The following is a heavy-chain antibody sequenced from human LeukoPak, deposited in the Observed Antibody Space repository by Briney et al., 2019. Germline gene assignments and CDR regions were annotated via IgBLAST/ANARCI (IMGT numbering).Heavy chain of an antibody. V-gene: IGHV7-4-1*02. Sequence: ASVNVSCKASGYTFTSYAMNWVRQAPGQELEWMGWINTNTGNPTYAQGFTGRFVFSLDTSVSTAYLQISSLKAEDTAVYYCVMGIVGYYDSSGYYYDAFDIWGQGTMVTVSS. J-gene: IGHJ3*02. D-gene: IGHD3-22*01. CDR3: VMGIVGYYDSSGYYYDAFDI. CDR1: GYTFTSYA. CDR2: INTNTGNP.